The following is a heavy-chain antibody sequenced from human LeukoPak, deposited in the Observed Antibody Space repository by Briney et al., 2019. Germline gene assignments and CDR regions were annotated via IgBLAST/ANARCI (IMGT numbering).Heavy chain of an antibody. Sequence: GGSLRLSCAASGFPFGDYALQWVRQFPGKGLEWVSGISWNSGSIGYADSVKGRFTISRDNAKNSLYLQMNSVRAEDTALYYCAKGRGIVVVPAAITFDDWGQGTLVTVSS. V-gene: IGHV3-9*01. CDR1: GFPFGDYA. J-gene: IGHJ4*02. D-gene: IGHD2-2*01. CDR3: AKGRGIVVVPAAITFDD. CDR2: ISWNSGSI.